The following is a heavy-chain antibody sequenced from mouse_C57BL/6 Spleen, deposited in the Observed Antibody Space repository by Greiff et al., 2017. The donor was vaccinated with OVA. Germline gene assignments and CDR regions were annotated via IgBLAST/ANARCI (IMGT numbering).Heavy chain of an antibody. CDR2: INPGSGGT. J-gene: IGHJ3*01. V-gene: IGHV1-54*01. CDR3: ARAYYSNYEMAY. D-gene: IGHD2-5*01. CDR1: GYAFTNYL. Sequence: VQLQQSGAELVRPGTSVKVSCKASGYAFTNYLIEWVKQRPGQGLEWIGVINPGSGGTNYNEKFKGKATLTADKSSSTAYMQLSSLTSEDSAVYFCARAYYSNYEMAYWGQGTLVTVSA.